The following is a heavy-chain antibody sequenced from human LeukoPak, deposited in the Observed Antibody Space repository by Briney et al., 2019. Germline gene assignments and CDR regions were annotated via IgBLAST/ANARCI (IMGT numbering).Heavy chain of an antibody. CDR3: ARGGPFHDYVWGSYRYTGRLQPGFDY. Sequence: SETLSLTCAVYGGSFSGYYWSWIRQLPGKGLEWIGEINHSGSTNYNPSLKSRVTISVDTSKNQFSLKLSSVTAADTAVYYCARGGPFHDYVWGSYRYTGRLQPGFDYWGQGTLVTVSS. CDR1: GGSFSGYY. D-gene: IGHD3-16*02. J-gene: IGHJ4*02. V-gene: IGHV4-34*01. CDR2: INHSGST.